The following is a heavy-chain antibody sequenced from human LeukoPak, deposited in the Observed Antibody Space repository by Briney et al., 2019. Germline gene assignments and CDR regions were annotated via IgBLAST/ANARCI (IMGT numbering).Heavy chain of an antibody. V-gene: IGHV4-59*01. J-gene: IGHJ4*02. Sequence: SETLSLTCTVSGGSISSYYWSWIRQPPGKGLEWIGYIYYSGSTNYNPSLKSRVTISVDTSKNQFSLKLSSVTAADTAVYYCARGGYSYGGKFDYWGQGTLVTVSS. CDR1: GGSISSYY. D-gene: IGHD5-18*01. CDR3: ARGGYSYGGKFDY. CDR2: IYYSGST.